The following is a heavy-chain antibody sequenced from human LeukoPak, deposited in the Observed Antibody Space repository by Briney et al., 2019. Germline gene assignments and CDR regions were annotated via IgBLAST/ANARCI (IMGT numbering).Heavy chain of an antibody. CDR2: ISSNGGRT. Sequence: GGSLRLSCAASGFTFRSYGMHWVRQAPGKGLEYVSAISSNGGRTYYADSVKGRFTISRDNSRNTLYLQMGSLRAEDMAVYYCATYYYDSGGFHFHHWGQGTLVTVSS. J-gene: IGHJ1*01. V-gene: IGHV3-64*02. CDR3: ATYYYDSGGFHFHH. D-gene: IGHD3-22*01. CDR1: GFTFRSYG.